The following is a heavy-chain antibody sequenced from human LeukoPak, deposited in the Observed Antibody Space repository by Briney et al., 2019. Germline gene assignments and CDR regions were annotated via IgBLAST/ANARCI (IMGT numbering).Heavy chain of an antibody. CDR2: FNPFDSDT. CDR3: AAGGASAP. V-gene: IGHV5-51*01. J-gene: IGHJ5*02. CDR1: GYSFTSYW. Sequence: GESLKISCKGSGYSFTSYWIGWVRQMPGKGLEWMGVFNPFDSDTKYSPSFQGQVTFSADKSINTAYLQWSSLKASDTAMYYCAAGGASAPWSQGTLVTVSS. D-gene: IGHD3-16*01.